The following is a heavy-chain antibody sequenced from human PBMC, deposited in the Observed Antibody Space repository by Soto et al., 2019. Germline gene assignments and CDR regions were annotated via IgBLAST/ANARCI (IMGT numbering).Heavy chain of an antibody. CDR2: SYSSGYA. Sequence: QVQLRESGPGLVKPSETLSLTCTVSGASISRYFFNWVRQPAGKGLEWIGRSYSSGYADYNPSLRSRVTMSVDSSKNQFSLKLTSVTSADKAVYFCARDRYCTATSCFPAWFDSWGQGILVVVSS. CDR3: ARDRYCTATSCFPAWFDS. CDR1: GASISRYF. D-gene: IGHD2-2*01. J-gene: IGHJ5*01. V-gene: IGHV4-4*07.